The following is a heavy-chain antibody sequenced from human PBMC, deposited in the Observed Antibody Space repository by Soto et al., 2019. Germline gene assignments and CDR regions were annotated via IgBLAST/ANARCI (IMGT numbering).Heavy chain of an antibody. CDR1: GVSISSSDYF. Sequence: SETLSLTCSVSGVSISSSDYFWGWIRQAPGKGPEWIGTTYYTGKSDSNPSFKSRVTVSLDTSKNQVSLKLRSVTAADAAVYYCARHPAATGTSFYGVDGGGPGTTVT. CDR2: TYYTGKS. CDR3: ARHPAATGTSFYGVDG. V-gene: IGHV4-39*01. D-gene: IGHD3-3*01. J-gene: IGHJ6*02.